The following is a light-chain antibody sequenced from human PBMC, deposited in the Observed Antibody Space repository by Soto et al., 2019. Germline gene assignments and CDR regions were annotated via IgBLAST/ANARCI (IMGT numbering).Light chain of an antibody. CDR1: SSDVGGYNY. Sequence: QSALTQPPSASGSPGQSVTISCTGTSSDVGGYNYVSWYQQHPGKAPKLMIYEVSKRPSGVPDRFSGSKSGNTASLTVSGLQAEDEADYYCNSYAGSNFLHVFGTGTKLTVL. CDR3: NSYAGSNFLHV. CDR2: EVS. V-gene: IGLV2-8*01. J-gene: IGLJ1*01.